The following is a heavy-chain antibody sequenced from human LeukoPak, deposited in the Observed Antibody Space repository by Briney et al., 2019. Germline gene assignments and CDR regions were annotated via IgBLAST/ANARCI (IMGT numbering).Heavy chain of an antibody. CDR2: ISWDGGST. D-gene: IGHD2-15*01. Sequence: GGSLRLSCAASGFTFDDYTMHWVRQAPGKGLEWVSLISWDGGSTYYADSVKGRFTISRDNSKNSLYLQMNSLRTEDTALYYCAKENLGYCSGGSCYTAYFDYWGQGTLVTVSS. J-gene: IGHJ4*02. CDR1: GFTFDDYT. V-gene: IGHV3-43*01. CDR3: AKENLGYCSGGSCYTAYFDY.